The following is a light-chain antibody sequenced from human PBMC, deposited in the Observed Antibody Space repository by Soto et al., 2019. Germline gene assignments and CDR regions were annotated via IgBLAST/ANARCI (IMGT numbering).Light chain of an antibody. V-gene: IGKV3-15*01. CDR3: QQSNNWPPLT. J-gene: IGKJ4*01. CDR1: QSVAGN. Sequence: IVMTQSPATLSVSPGETATLSCRASQSVAGNLAWYQQKPGQPPRLLIYGVSTRATGVPARFSGSGSETDFSLTISSLQIEDFALYYCQQSNNWPPLTCGGGTKVDIK. CDR2: GVS.